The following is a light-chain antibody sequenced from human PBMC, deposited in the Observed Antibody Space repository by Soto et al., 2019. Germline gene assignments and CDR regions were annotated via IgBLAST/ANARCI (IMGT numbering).Light chain of an antibody. Sequence: EIVMTHSPATLPVSPGERATLSCRASQSVSSNLAWYQQKPGQAPRLVMYGASTRATGIPARFSGSGSGTEFTLTISSLQSEDFAVYYCQQYNNWLTWTFGQGTKVDIK. V-gene: IGKV3-15*01. J-gene: IGKJ1*01. CDR3: QQYNNWLTWT. CDR2: GAS. CDR1: QSVSSN.